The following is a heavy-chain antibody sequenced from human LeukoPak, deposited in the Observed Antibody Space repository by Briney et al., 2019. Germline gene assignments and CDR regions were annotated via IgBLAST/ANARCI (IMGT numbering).Heavy chain of an antibody. CDR2: IYYGRST. J-gene: IGHJ5*02. CDR3: ARGWDPGSLRFDP. Sequence: SETLSLTCTVSGGSIISYYWSWIRQSPGKGLEWIGYIYYGRSTNYRPSLKSRVTMSVDTSKHQFSLKLNSVTAADTAVYFCARGWDPGSLRFDPWGQGTLVTVSS. CDR1: GGSIISYY. D-gene: IGHD1-26*01. V-gene: IGHV4-59*08.